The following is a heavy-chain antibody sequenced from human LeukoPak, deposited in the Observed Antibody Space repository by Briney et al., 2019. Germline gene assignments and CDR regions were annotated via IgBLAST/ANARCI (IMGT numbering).Heavy chain of an antibody. V-gene: IGHV3-30-3*01. CDR2: ISYDGSNK. CDR1: GFTFSSYA. CDR3: ARDNSLVWGIAAAGDNWFDP. J-gene: IGHJ5*02. Sequence: PGRSLRLSCAASGFTFSSYAMHWVRQAPGKGLEWVAVISYDGSNKYCADSVKGRFTISRDNAKNSLYLQMNSLRAEDTAVYYCARDNSLVWGIAAAGDNWFDPWGQGTLVTVSS. D-gene: IGHD6-13*01.